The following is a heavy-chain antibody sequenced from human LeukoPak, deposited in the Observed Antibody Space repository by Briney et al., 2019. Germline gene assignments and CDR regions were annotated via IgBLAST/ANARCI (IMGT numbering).Heavy chain of an antibody. D-gene: IGHD6-19*01. CDR1: GFSLSTSGVG. J-gene: IGHJ4*02. CDR2: IYWDDDK. V-gene: IGHV2-5*02. CDR3: AHSTVGSSGWYGGPDF. Sequence: SGPTLVNPTQTLTLTCTFSGFSLSTSGVGVGWIRQPPGKALEWLALIYWDDDKRYSPSLKSRLTISKDTSKNQVVLIMTNMDPVDTATYYCAHSTVGSSGWYGGPDFWGQGTLVTVSS.